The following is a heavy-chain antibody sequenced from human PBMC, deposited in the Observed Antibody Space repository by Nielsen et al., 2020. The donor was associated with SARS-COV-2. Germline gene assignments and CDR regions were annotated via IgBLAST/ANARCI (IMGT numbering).Heavy chain of an antibody. J-gene: IGHJ6*03. CDR3: ARGEYQLLLPNYYYYYMDV. Sequence: ASVKVSCKASGYTFTSYDINWVRQATGQGLEWMGWMNPNSGNTGYAQKFQGRVTMTRNTSISTAYMELSSLRSEDTAVYYCARGEYQLLLPNYYYYYMDVWGKGTTVTVSS. CDR2: MNPNSGNT. D-gene: IGHD2-2*01. V-gene: IGHV1-8*01. CDR1: GYTFTSYD.